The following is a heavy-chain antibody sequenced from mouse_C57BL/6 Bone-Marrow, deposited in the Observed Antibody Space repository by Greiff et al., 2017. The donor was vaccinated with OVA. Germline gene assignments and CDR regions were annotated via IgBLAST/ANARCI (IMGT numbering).Heavy chain of an antibody. Sequence: VQLQQSGAELVRPGASVKLSCTASGFNIKDYYMHWVKQRPEQGLEWIGRFDPEDGDTESAPKFQGKATMTAETSSNTSYLQLSSLTSEATAVYYGTTLYDDYSYWYFDVWGTGTTVTVSS. V-gene: IGHV14-1*01. CDR1: GFNIKDYY. J-gene: IGHJ1*03. CDR2: FDPEDGDT. D-gene: IGHD2-4*01. CDR3: TTLYDDYSYWYFDV.